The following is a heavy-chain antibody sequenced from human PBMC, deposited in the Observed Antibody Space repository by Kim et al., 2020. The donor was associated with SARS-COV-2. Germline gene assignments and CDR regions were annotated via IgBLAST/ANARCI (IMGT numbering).Heavy chain of an antibody. Sequence: GGSLRLSCAASGFSFSDFYMTWIRQAPGKGLEWVSYITTNSKTSYAASVKGRFTISRDNAKNSLYLQMNSLRAEDTAVYYCARDPASYGDYVRWFDPWGQGTLVTVSS. CDR2: ITTNSKT. V-gene: IGHV3-11*06. CDR1: GFSFSDFY. D-gene: IGHD4-17*01. CDR3: ARDPASYGDYVRWFDP. J-gene: IGHJ5*02.